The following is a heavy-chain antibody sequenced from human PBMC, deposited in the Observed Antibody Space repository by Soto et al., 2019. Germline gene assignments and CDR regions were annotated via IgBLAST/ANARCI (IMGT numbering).Heavy chain of an antibody. CDR1: GFTFSSFA. CDR3: AKDASSSPYYMDV. D-gene: IGHD6-13*01. Sequence: VQVLESGGGSVQPGGSLRLSCAASGFTFSSFAMSWVRHAPGKGLEWVSEITGSTGTTYYADSVKGRFIISRDSSKNTVHLQMNSLRVEDTAVYYCAKDASSSPYYMDVWGKGTTVTVSS. J-gene: IGHJ6*03. V-gene: IGHV3-23*01. CDR2: ITGSTGTT.